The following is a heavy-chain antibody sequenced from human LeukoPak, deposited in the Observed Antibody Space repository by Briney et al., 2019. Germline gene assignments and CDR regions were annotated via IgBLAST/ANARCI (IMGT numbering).Heavy chain of an antibody. CDR1: GYIFTSYW. D-gene: IGHD4-23*01. J-gene: IGHJ4*02. Sequence: GASLKISCQGSGYIFTSYWIGWVRQLPGTSLEWMGIIYPGDSDTRYSPSFQGQVTISADKSISTAYLQWSSLKASDTAMYYCARHEDYGGNSELFDYWGQGTLVTVSS. CDR2: IYPGDSDT. CDR3: ARHEDYGGNSELFDY. V-gene: IGHV5-51*01.